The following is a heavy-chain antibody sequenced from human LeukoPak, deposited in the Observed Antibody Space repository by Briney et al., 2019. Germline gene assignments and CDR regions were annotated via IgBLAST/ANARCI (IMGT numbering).Heavy chain of an antibody. Sequence: ASVKVSFKASGYTFTSYGISWGRQAPGQGLEWMGWISAYNGNTNYAQKLQGRVTMTTDTSTRTAYMELRSLRPDDTAVYYCARVITMIVVGIDYWGQGTLVTVSA. J-gene: IGHJ4*02. CDR2: ISAYNGNT. V-gene: IGHV1-18*01. D-gene: IGHD3-22*01. CDR3: ARVITMIVVGIDY. CDR1: GYTFTSYG.